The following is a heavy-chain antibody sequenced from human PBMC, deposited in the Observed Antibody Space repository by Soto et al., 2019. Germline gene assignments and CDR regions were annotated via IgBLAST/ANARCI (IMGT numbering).Heavy chain of an antibody. CDR2: ISYDGSNK. D-gene: IGHD6-19*01. V-gene: IGHV3-30-3*01. J-gene: IGHJ4*02. Sequence: QVQLVESGGGVVQPGRSLRLSCAASGFTFSSYAMHWVRQAPGKGLEWVAVISYDGSNKYYADSVKGRFTISRDNSKNTLYLQMNSLRAEDTAVYYCARETYSSGSTPTFDYWGQGTLVTVSS. CDR3: ARETYSSGSTPTFDY. CDR1: GFTFSSYA.